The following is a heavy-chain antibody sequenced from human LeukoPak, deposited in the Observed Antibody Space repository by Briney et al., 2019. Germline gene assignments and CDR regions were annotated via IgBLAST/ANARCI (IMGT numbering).Heavy chain of an antibody. D-gene: IGHD2-8*01. J-gene: IGHJ3*02. CDR3: ARVTVLTGAFDI. CDR2: IYTSGST. CDR1: GGSISSGSYY. V-gene: IGHV4-61*02. Sequence: PSETLSLTCTVSGGSISSGSYYWSWIRQPAGKGLEWIGRIYTSGSTNYNPSLKSRVTISVDTSKNQFSLKLSSVTAADTAVYYCARVTVLTGAFDIWGQGTMVTVSS.